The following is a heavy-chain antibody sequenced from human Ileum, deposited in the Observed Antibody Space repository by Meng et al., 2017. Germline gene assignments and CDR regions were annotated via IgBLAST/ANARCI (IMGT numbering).Heavy chain of an antibody. J-gene: IGHJ4*02. Sequence: QVRLKEPGPGLVKPSGTRSPTCAVSGDSISTTNWWNWVRQPPGEGLEWIGEIYHSGLVNYNLSLKSRVTLSIDKSKNQFSLKLISVTAADTGVYYCAANSGKKMHSWGQGTLVTVSS. CDR1: GDSISTTNW. V-gene: IGHV4-4*02. D-gene: IGHD4-23*01. CDR3: AANSGKKMHS. CDR2: IYHSGLV.